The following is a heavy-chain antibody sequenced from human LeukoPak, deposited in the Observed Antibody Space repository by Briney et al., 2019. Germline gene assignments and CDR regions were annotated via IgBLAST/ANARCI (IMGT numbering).Heavy chain of an antibody. J-gene: IGHJ5*02. Sequence: GGSLRLSCAASGFTFSSYAMSWVRQAPGKGLEWVSAISGSGGSTYYADSVKGRFTISRDNSKNTLYLQMNSLRAEDTAVYYCAKGQRGLRHQPHGRWFDPWGQGTLVTVSS. CDR2: ISGSGGST. D-gene: IGHD2-2*01. CDR1: GFTFSSYA. CDR3: AKGQRGLRHQPHGRWFDP. V-gene: IGHV3-23*01.